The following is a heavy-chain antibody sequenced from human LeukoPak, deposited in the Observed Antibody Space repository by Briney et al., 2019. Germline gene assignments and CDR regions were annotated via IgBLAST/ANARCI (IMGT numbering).Heavy chain of an antibody. CDR3: VRTSDYGAPYGFDY. V-gene: IGHV1-2*02. CDR1: GYTFTDYS. Sequence: ASVKVSCTASGYTFTDYSMHWGRQAPGQGLDWMGWINPKGGATKYAQKFQDRVTMTRYTSIDTVYMELSNLGSDDTALYYCVRTSDYGAPYGFDYWGQGTLVTVSS. CDR2: INPKGGAT. D-gene: IGHD4-17*01. J-gene: IGHJ4*02.